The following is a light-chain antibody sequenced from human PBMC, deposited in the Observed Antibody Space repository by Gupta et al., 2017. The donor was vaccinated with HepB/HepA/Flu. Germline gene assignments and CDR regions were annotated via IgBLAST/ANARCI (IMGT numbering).Light chain of an antibody. J-gene: IGLJ2*01. CDR1: SLRTYY. Sequence: SSELTQAPAVSVALGQTVRITCQGDSLRTYYASWYQQKPEQAPVLVIYGKNNRTAGIPDRFSGSSARNTASLTITVAPAEEAADYYRSSRASTNNVVFGGATKLTVL. CDR3: SSRASTNNVV. CDR2: GKN. V-gene: IGLV3-19*01.